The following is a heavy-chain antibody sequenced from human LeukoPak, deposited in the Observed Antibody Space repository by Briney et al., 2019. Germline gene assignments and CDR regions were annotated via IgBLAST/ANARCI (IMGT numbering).Heavy chain of an antibody. CDR1: GGSISSNY. V-gene: IGHV4-59*01. D-gene: IGHD2-15*01. J-gene: IGHJ6*03. CDR2: ISNSGST. CDR3: GRDALVGYFSYYYMDG. Sequence: SATLSLTCTVSGGSISSNYWTWIRQSPVKGLEWIGDISNSGSTSYKPSLKSRVTISIGTSNNQFSLKLSSVTAADMAVYYCGRDALVGYFSYYYMDGGGKGTTVTVSS.